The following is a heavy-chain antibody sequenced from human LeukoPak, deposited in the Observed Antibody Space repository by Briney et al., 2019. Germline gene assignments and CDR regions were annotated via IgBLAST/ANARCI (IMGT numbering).Heavy chain of an antibody. Sequence: PGGSRGLSCADSGITFSSYWISWVRQAPGKGLEWVANIKQDGGEKYYVDSVKGRFTISRDNAKNSLYLQMNNLRVEDTAVYYCARDGRPLDYWGQGTLVTVSS. CDR1: GITFSSYW. CDR2: IKQDGGEK. J-gene: IGHJ4*02. CDR3: ARDGRPLDY. V-gene: IGHV3-7*03.